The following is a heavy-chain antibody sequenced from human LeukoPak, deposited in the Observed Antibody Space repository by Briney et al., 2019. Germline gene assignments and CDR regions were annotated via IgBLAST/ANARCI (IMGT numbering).Heavy chain of an antibody. CDR2: VRYDGSNK. CDR3: AKDRAMVRGVIITTDY. D-gene: IGHD3-10*01. J-gene: IGHJ4*02. V-gene: IGHV3-30*02. Sequence: GGSLRLSCAASGFTFSSYGMHWVRQAPGKGLEWVAFVRYDGSNKYYADSVKGRFTISRDNSKNTLYLQMNSLRAEDTAVYYCAKDRAMVRGVIITTDYWGQGTLVTISS. CDR1: GFTFSSYG.